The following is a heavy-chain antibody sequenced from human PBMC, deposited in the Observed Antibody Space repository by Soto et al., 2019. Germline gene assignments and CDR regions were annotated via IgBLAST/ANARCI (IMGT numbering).Heavy chain of an antibody. J-gene: IGHJ3*02. V-gene: IGHV1-3*01. CDR3: ARDSRYDFWSGYYTNDAFDI. Sequence: ASVKVSCKASGYTFTSYAMHWVRQAPGQRLEWMGWINAGNGNTKYSQKFQGRVTITMDTSASTAYMELSSLRSEDTAVYYCARDSRYDFWSGYYTNDAFDIWGQGTMVTVSS. CDR2: INAGNGNT. D-gene: IGHD3-3*01. CDR1: GYTFTSYA.